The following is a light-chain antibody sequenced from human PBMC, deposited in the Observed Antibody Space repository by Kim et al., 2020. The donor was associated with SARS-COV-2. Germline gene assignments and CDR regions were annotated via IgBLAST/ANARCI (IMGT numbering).Light chain of an antibody. Sequence: SASTGDRVTITCRASQGISSYLSWYQQKPGKAPKLLIYAASTLQSGVPSRFSGSGSGTDFTLTISCLQSEDFATYYCQQYYSYPRDFGQGTKLEIK. V-gene: IGKV1-8*01. J-gene: IGKJ2*01. CDR2: AAS. CDR3: QQYYSYPRD. CDR1: QGISSY.